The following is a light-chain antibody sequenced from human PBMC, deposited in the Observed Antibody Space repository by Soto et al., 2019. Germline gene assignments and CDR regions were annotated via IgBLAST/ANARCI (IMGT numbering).Light chain of an antibody. CDR2: DAS. J-gene: IGKJ2*01. CDR1: QDISSA. CDR3: QQFNDYPGT. V-gene: IGKV1D-13*01. Sequence: AIQLTQAPSSLSASVGDRVTITCRTSQDISSALAWYQQRPGKPPTLLIYDASSLESGVPSRFSGSGSGTGFTLTISTLQPDDFATYYCQQFNDYPGTFGQGTKLEIK.